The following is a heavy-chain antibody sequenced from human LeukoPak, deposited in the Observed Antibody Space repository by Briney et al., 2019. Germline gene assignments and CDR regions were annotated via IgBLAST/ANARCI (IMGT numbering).Heavy chain of an antibody. CDR1: GYTFSSYD. CDR2: MNPTTGNT. J-gene: IGHJ4*02. V-gene: IGHV1-8*01. D-gene: IGHD3-22*01. CDR3: ARLSETPAYYDTHVYYHLGY. Sequence: ASVKVSCKASGYTFSSYDINWVRQATGQGLEWMGWMNPTTGNTGYAQKFQGRITMTRDTSINTAYMEISSLRSEDTAVYYCARLSETPAYYDTHVYYHLGYWGQGTLVTVSS.